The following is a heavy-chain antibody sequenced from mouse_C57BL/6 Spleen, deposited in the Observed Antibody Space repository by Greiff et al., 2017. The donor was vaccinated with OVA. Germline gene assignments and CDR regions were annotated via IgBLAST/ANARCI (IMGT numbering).Heavy chain of an antibody. J-gene: IGHJ2*01. CDR2: ISYSGST. D-gene: IGHD2-4*01. V-gene: IGHV3-1*01. CDR1: GYSITSGYD. Sequence: EVKLQESGPGMVKPSQSLSLTCTVTGYSITSGYDWHWIRHFPGNKLEWMVYISYSGSTNYNPSLKSPPSLTHDTAKNHFILKMNSVTTEDAATYYCARGLPLDYWGQGTTLTVSS. CDR3: ARGLPLDY.